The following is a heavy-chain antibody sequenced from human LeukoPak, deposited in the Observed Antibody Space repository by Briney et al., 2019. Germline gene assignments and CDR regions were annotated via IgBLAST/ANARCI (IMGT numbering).Heavy chain of an antibody. CDR2: IYYSGST. CDR3: ARTTEGGYTYGYFYYYYMDV. CDR1: GVSISSYY. D-gene: IGHD5-18*01. J-gene: IGHJ6*03. Sequence: KPSETLSLTCTVSGVSISSYYWSWIRQPPGKGLEWIGYIYYSGSTTYNPSLKSRVTISVDTSKHQFSLKLSSVTAADTAVYYCARTTEGGYTYGYFYYYYMDVWGKGTTVTISS. V-gene: IGHV4-59*01.